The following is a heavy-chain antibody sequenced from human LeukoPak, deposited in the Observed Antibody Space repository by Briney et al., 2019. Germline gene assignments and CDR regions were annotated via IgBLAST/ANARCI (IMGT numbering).Heavy chain of an antibody. J-gene: IGHJ5*02. D-gene: IGHD5-18*01. CDR1: GFTFSNYG. V-gene: IGHV3-48*02. CDR3: ARVGLGYRSDNWSAP. Sequence: PGGSLGLSCAASGFTFSNYGMNWVRQAPGKGLEGISYISRSSSLIYYADSVKGRFTISRDNAKNSLYLPVNSVIDRDTAVSYCARVGLGYRSDNWSAPWGQGTPVTVS. CDR2: ISRSSSLI.